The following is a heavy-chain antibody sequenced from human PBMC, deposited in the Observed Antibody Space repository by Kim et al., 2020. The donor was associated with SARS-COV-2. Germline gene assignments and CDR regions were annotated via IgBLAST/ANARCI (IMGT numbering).Heavy chain of an antibody. J-gene: IGHJ5*02. Sequence: ASVKVSCKASGYTFTGYYMHWVRQAPGQGLEWMGRINPNSGGTNYAQKFQGRVTMTRDTSISTAYMELSRLRSDETAGYHCARAVYSSSWYSRWFDPWGQGTLVTVSS. CDR2: INPNSGGT. D-gene: IGHD6-13*01. CDR1: GYTFTGYY. V-gene: IGHV1-2*06. CDR3: ARAVYSSSWYSRWFDP.